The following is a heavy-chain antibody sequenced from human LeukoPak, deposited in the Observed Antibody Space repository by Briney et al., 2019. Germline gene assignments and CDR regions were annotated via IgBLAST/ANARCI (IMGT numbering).Heavy chain of an antibody. J-gene: IGHJ4*02. CDR2: IYYSGST. V-gene: IGHV4-61*01. CDR1: GGSVSSGSYY. Sequence: PSETLSLTCTVSGGSVSSGSYYWGWIRQPPGKGLEWVGYIYYSGSTNYNPSLKSRVTISVDTSKNQFCLKLSSVTAADTAVYYCARDSCGGGSCYPGYWGQGTLVTVSS. CDR3: ARDSCGGGSCYPGY. D-gene: IGHD2-15*01.